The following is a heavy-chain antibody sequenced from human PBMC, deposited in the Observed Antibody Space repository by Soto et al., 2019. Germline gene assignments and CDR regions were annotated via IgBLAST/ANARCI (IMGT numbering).Heavy chain of an antibody. CDR2: IIPIFGTA. V-gene: IGHV1-69*13. D-gene: IGHD6-6*01. CDR3: ARASWSSSSGYYYGMDV. Sequence: SVKVSCKASGGTFSSYAISWVRQAPGQGLEWMGGIIPIFGTANYAQKFQGRVTITADESTSTAYMELSSLRSEDTAVYYCARASWSSSSGYYYGMDVWGQGTTVTVSS. J-gene: IGHJ6*02. CDR1: GGTFSSYA.